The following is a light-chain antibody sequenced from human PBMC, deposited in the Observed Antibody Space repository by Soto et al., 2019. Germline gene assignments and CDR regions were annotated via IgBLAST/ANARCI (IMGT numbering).Light chain of an antibody. Sequence: DIQMTQSPSSLSASVGDRVTITCRASQSISSYLNWYQQRPGEAPKVLIYAASSLQSGVPSRFRGSGSGTESTLTISSLQPEDFATYNCHQSYSPTFSFGPGTKVDFK. CDR1: QSISSY. J-gene: IGKJ3*01. CDR3: HQSYSPTFS. CDR2: AAS. V-gene: IGKV1-39*01.